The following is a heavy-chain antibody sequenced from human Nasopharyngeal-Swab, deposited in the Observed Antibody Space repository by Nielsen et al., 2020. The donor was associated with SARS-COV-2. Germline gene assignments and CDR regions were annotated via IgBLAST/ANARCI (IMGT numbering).Heavy chain of an antibody. D-gene: IGHD5-12*01. CDR2: ICPRDSDT. CDR1: GYSFTGYW. J-gene: IGHJ6*02. CDR3: MRPEGVATSFKYYFQYGMDV. V-gene: IGHV5-51*01. Sequence: GESLKISCKGSGYSFTGYWIAWVRQVPGKGLEWIGIICPRDSDTRYSPSFQGQVTISADKSISTAYLQWSSLKASDTAMYYCMRPEGVATSFKYYFQYGMDVWGQGTMVTVPS.